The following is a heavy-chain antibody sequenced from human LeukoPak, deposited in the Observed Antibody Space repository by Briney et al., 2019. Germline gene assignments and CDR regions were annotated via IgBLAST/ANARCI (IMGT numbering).Heavy chain of an antibody. CDR2: IKQDGSEK. Sequence: GGSLRLSCAASGFTFSSYWMSWVRQAPGKGLEWVANIKQDGSEKYYVDSVKGRFTISRDNAKSSLYLQMNSLRAEDTAVYYCARGATPRHYYYYYMDVWGKGTTVTVSS. V-gene: IGHV3-7*01. CDR1: GFTFSSYW. D-gene: IGHD5-24*01. J-gene: IGHJ6*03. CDR3: ARGATPRHYYYYYMDV.